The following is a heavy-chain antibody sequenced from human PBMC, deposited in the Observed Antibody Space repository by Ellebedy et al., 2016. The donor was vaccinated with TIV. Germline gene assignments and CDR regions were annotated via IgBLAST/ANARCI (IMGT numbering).Heavy chain of an antibody. D-gene: IGHD4-17*01. CDR2: ISGGGATR. J-gene: IGHJ1*01. V-gene: IGHV3-23*01. Sequence: GGSLRLXXAASGFIFSDFSMNWVRQAPGKGLEWVSSISGGGATRYYTDAVAGRFTISRDTSMNTLYLQMNSLRVDDTAVYYCAKGLDSGDTKHFLHWGQGTLVSVSS. CDR1: GFIFSDFS. CDR3: AKGLDSGDTKHFLH.